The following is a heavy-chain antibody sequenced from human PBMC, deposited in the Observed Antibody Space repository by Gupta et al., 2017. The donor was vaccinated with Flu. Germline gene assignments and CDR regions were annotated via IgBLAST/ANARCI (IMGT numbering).Heavy chain of an antibody. V-gene: IGHV1-69*01. CDR2: IIPIFGTA. D-gene: IGHD4-17*01. CDR3: ARGKEYGDYCFDY. J-gene: IGHJ4*02. Sequence: REAPGKGLEWMGGIIPIFGTANYAQKFQGRVTITADESTRTAYMELSSLRSEDTAVYYCARGKEYGDYCFDYWGQGTLVTVSS.